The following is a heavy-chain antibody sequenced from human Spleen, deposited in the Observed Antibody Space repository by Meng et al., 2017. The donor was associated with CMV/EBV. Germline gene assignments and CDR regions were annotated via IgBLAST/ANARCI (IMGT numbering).Heavy chain of an antibody. CDR2: ISSSSSTI. CDR3: ARSRGCSSTSCYPGWFDP. V-gene: IGHV3-48*04. CDR1: GFTFSSYS. Sequence: GGSLRLSCAASGFTFSSYSMNWVRQAPGKGLEWVSYISSSSSTIYYADSVKGRFTISRDNAKNSLYLQMNSPRAEDTAVYYCARSRGCSSTSCYPGWFDPWGQGTLVTVSS. J-gene: IGHJ5*02. D-gene: IGHD2-2*01.